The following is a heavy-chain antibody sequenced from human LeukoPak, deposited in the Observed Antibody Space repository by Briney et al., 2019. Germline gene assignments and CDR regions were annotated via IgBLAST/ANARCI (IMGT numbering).Heavy chain of an antibody. D-gene: IGHD2-15*01. J-gene: IGHJ3*02. CDR3: ARESDCSGGSCYSNGDAFDI. CDR2: INHSGST. CDR1: GGSFSGYY. V-gene: IGHV4-34*01. Sequence: SETLSLTCAVYGGSFSGYYWSWIRQPPGKGLEWIGEINHSGSTNYNPSLKSRVTISADTSKNQFSLKLSSVTAADTAVYYCARESDCSGGSCYSNGDAFDIWGQGTMVTVSS.